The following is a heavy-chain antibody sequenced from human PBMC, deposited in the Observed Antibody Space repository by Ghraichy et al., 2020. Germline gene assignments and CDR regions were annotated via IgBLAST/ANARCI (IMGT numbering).Heavy chain of an antibody. CDR1: GGSISSYY. Sequence: SETLSLTCTVSGGSISSYYWSWIRQPPGKGLEWIGYIYYSGSTNYNPSLKSRVTISVDTSKNQFSLKLSSVTAADTAVYYCARQSIAARHYFDYWGQGTLVTVSS. V-gene: IGHV4-59*01. CDR2: IYYSGST. D-gene: IGHD6-6*01. CDR3: ARQSIAARHYFDY. J-gene: IGHJ4*02.